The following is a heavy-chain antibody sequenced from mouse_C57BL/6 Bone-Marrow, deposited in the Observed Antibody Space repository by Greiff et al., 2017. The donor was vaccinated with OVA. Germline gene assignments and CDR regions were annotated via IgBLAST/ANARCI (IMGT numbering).Heavy chain of an antibody. V-gene: IGHV6-6*01. CDR3: TWHDYGYFDY. J-gene: IGHJ2*01. CDR1: GFTFSDAW. D-gene: IGHD2-4*01. Sequence: EVHLVESGGGLVQPGGSMKLSCAASGFTFSDAWMDWVRQSPEKGLEWVAEIRNKANNHATYYAESVKGRLTISRADSTSSVYQQMNGVRSEDNGSYCGTWHDYGYFDYWGQGTTLTVSS. CDR2: IRNKANNHAT.